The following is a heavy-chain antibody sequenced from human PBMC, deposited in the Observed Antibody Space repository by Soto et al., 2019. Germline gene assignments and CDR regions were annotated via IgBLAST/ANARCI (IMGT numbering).Heavy chain of an antibody. Sequence: ASVKVSCKASGYTFTSYDINWVRQATGQGLEWMGWMNPNSGNTGYAQKFQGRVTMTRNTSISTAYMELSSLRSEDTAVYYCARGGYSSSWDYYYYYYMDVWGKATTVTVS. J-gene: IGHJ6*03. V-gene: IGHV1-8*01. CDR3: ARGGYSSSWDYYYYYYMDV. CDR1: GYTFTSYD. D-gene: IGHD6-13*01. CDR2: MNPNSGNT.